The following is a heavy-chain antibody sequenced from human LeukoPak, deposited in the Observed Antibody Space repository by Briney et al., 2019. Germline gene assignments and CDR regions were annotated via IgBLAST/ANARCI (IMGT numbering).Heavy chain of an antibody. Sequence: GGSLRLSCAASGFTFSSYWMSWVRQAPGKGLEWVAFIRYDGSNKYYADSVKGRFTISRDNSKNTLYLQMNSLRAEDTAVYYCAKDMRPYYGSGSYDYWGQGTLVTVSS. J-gene: IGHJ4*02. D-gene: IGHD3-10*01. CDR1: GFTFSSYW. V-gene: IGHV3-30*02. CDR2: IRYDGSNK. CDR3: AKDMRPYYGSGSYDY.